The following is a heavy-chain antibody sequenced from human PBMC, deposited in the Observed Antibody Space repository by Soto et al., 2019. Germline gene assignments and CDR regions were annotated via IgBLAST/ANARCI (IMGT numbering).Heavy chain of an antibody. V-gene: IGHV1-69*01. CDR1: GGTFSSYA. CDR3: ARGRDIVLVQAAPGYYYYAMDF. J-gene: IGHJ6*02. D-gene: IGHD2-2*01. Sequence: QVQLVQSGAEVKKPGCSVKVSCKASGGTFSSYAISWVRQAPGQGLEWMGGIIPIFGTANYAQKFQGRVPITAEESTSKVSMERSSLRSEDTAVYYCARGRDIVLVQAAPGYYYYAMDFWGQETTVTVS. CDR2: IIPIFGTA.